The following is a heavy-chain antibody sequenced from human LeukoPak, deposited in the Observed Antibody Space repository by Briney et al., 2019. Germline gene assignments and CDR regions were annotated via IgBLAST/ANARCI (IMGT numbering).Heavy chain of an antibody. J-gene: IGHJ4*02. D-gene: IGHD6-19*01. CDR3: ARDSSGWYGGQGY. CDR2: IIPIFGTA. V-gene: IGHV1-69*05. Sequence: GSSXKVSCKASGGTFISYAISWVRQAPGQGLEWMGGIIPIFGTANYAQKFQGRVTITTDESTSTAYMELSSLRSEDTAVYYCARDSSGWYGGQGYWGQGTLVTVSS. CDR1: GGTFISYA.